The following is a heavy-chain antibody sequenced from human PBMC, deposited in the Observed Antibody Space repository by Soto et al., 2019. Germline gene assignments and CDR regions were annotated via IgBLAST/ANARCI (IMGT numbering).Heavy chain of an antibody. Sequence: GGSLRLSCAASGFTFSSYGMHWVRQAPGKGLEWVAVISYDGSNKYYADSVKGRFTISRDNSKNTLYLQMNSLRAEDTAVYYCAKQYYDFWSGYYSEYYYYGMDVWGQGTTVTVSS. V-gene: IGHV3-30*18. CDR3: AKQYYDFWSGYYSEYYYYGMDV. D-gene: IGHD3-3*01. J-gene: IGHJ6*02. CDR1: GFTFSSYG. CDR2: ISYDGSNK.